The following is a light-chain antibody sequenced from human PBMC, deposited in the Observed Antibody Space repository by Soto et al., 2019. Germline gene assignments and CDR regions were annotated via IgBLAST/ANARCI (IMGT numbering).Light chain of an antibody. Sequence: DIQMTQSPSTLSASVGDRFTITCRASQSISSWLAWYQQKPGKAPNLLIYDASSLESGVPSRFSGSGSGTEFTLTISSLQPDDFATYYCQQYNSYSGTFGQGTKVEIK. V-gene: IGKV1-5*01. J-gene: IGKJ1*01. CDR1: QSISSW. CDR2: DAS. CDR3: QQYNSYSGT.